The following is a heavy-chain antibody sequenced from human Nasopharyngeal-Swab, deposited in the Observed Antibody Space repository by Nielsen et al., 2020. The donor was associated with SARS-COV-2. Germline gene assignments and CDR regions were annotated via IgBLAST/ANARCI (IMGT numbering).Heavy chain of an antibody. V-gene: IGHV4-59*12. CDR1: GGSISNYY. Sequence: SETLSLTCTVSGGSISNYYWSWIRQPPGKGLEWICYIYYSGNTNYNPSLKSRVTISVDKSKNQFSLKLSSVTAADTAVYYCARLVCYDYVVDYWGQGTLVTVSS. D-gene: IGHD5-12*01. CDR2: IYYSGNT. J-gene: IGHJ4*02. CDR3: ARLVCYDYVVDY.